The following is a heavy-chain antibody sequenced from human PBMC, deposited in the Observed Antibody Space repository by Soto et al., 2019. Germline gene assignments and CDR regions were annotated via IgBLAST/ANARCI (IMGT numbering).Heavy chain of an antibody. V-gene: IGHV4-59*08. D-gene: IGHD2-8*02. CDR1: SGPSSSHN. CDR2: VYNTGGT. Sequence: QVHLQQSGPGLVKPSETLSLTCTVSSGPSSSHNWGWIRQSPGRGLEWIGYVYNTGGTSYNPSLKSRGTISADTSANHIALTLSSVTAADTAIYYCVRQGIGNLLGLVDVWGQETTVSVS. J-gene: IGHJ6*02. CDR3: VRQGIGNLLGLVDV.